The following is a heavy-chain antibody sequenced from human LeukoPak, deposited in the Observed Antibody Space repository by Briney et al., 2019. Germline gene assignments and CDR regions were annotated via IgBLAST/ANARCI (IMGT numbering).Heavy chain of an antibody. CDR2: ISYDGSNK. Sequence: GGSLRLSCAASGFTFSSYAMHWVRQAPGKGLEWVAVISYDGSNKYYADSVKGRFTISRDSSKNTLYLQMSSLRAEDTAVYYCARGPTVVTPALWGQGTLVTVSS. CDR3: ARGPTVVTPAL. V-gene: IGHV3-30*04. D-gene: IGHD4-23*01. CDR1: GFTFSSYA. J-gene: IGHJ4*02.